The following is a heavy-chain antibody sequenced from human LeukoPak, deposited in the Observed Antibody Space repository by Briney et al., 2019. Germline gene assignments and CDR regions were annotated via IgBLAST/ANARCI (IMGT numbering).Heavy chain of an antibody. V-gene: IGHV4-31*03. Sequence: SETLSLTCTVSGDSISSGGNYWSWLRQHPGKGLEWIGYIYYSGSTYYNPSLKSRLTISVDTSNNQFSLKLSSVTAADTAVYYCARWGNSGYASGYFDYWGQGTLSPSPQ. CDR3: ARWGNSGYASGYFDY. CDR2: IYYSGST. CDR1: GDSISSGGNY. J-gene: IGHJ4*02. D-gene: IGHD5-12*01.